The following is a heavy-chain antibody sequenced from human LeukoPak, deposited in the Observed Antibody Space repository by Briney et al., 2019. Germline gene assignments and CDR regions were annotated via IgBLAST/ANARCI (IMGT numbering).Heavy chain of an antibody. CDR3: ARATLDN. CDR2: IYSGGST. CDR1: GFTVGSTY. V-gene: IGHV3-53*01. J-gene: IGHJ4*02. Sequence: GGSLRLSCAASGFTVGSTYISWVRQAPGKGLEWVSVIYSGGSTKYADSVKARFTISRDNSKNTVYLQMNNLRAEDTAVYYCARATLDNWGQGTLVTVSS.